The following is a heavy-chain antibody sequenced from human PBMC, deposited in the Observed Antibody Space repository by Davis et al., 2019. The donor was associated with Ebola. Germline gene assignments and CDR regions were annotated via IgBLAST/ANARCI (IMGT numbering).Heavy chain of an antibody. D-gene: IGHD2/OR15-2a*01. J-gene: IGHJ4*02. Sequence: GGSLRLSCAASGFTVSSNYMSWVRQAPGKGLEWVGFIRSKAYGGTTEYAASVKGRFTISRDDSKSIAYLQMNSLKTEDTAVYYCTRELSTAVDYWGQGTLVTVSS. CDR2: IRSKAYGGTT. V-gene: IGHV3-49*04. CDR3: TRELSTAVDY. CDR1: GFTVSSNY.